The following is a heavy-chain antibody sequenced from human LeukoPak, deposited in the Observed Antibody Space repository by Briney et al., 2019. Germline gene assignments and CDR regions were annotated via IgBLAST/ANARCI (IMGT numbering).Heavy chain of an antibody. CDR3: ARVGGSYWGYYFDY. D-gene: IGHD1-26*01. CDR2: IRYDGSNK. V-gene: IGHV3-30*02. Sequence: GGSLRLSCAASGFTFSSYGMHWVRQAPGKGLEWVAFIRYDGSNKYYADSVKGRFTISRDNSKNTLYLQMNSLRAEDTAVYYCARVGGSYWGYYFDYWGQGTLVTVSS. CDR1: GFTFSSYG. J-gene: IGHJ4*02.